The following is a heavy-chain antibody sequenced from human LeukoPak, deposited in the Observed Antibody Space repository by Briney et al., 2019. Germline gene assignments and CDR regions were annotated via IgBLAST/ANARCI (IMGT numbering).Heavy chain of an antibody. Sequence: GESLKISCKGSGYSFINYWIGWVRQMPGKGLEWMGIIHPGDSDTRYSPSFQGQVTISADKSISTAYLQWRSLKAADTAMYYCARASIAVAKFDYWGQGTLVTVSS. CDR1: GYSFINYW. J-gene: IGHJ4*02. CDR3: ARASIAVAKFDY. V-gene: IGHV5-51*01. CDR2: IHPGDSDT. D-gene: IGHD6-19*01.